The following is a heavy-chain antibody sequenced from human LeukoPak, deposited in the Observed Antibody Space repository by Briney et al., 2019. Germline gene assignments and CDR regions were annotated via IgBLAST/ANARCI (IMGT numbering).Heavy chain of an antibody. D-gene: IGHD3-22*01. V-gene: IGHV3-53*01. J-gene: IGHJ4*02. Sequence: GGSLRLSCAASGFTVSSNYMSWVRQAPGKGLEWVSVIYSGGSTYYADSVKGRFTISRDNSKNTLYLQMNSLRAEDTAVYYCAKDRHYDSSGYGIFDYWGQGTLVTVSS. CDR2: IYSGGST. CDR3: AKDRHYDSSGYGIFDY. CDR1: GFTVSSNY.